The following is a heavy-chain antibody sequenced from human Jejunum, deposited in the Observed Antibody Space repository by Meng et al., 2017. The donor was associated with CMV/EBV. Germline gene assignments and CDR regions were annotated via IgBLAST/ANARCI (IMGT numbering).Heavy chain of an antibody. CDR2: LYNGGST. CDR3: ARGTMTTNFEY. J-gene: IGHJ4*02. V-gene: IGHV3-53*01. Sequence: GETGGCGGGLVRLGGSLSPSSSVSGLNVSSNYMTCVRQAPGKGLEWVSVLYNGGSTHYADSVKGRFTISRDNSRNTLYLQMTSLRAEDTAVYYCARGTMTTNFEYWGQGTLVTVSS. D-gene: IGHD4-17*01. CDR1: GLNVSSNY.